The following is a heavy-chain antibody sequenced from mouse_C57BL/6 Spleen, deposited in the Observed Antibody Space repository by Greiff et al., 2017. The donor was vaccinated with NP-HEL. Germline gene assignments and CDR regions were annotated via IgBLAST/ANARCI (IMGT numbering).Heavy chain of an antibody. CDR1: GFSFNTYA. CDR2: IRSKSNNYAT. CDR3: VRQKAVDAMDD. J-gene: IGHJ4*01. V-gene: IGHV10-1*01. Sequence: EVKLVESGGGLVQPKGSLKLSCAASGFSFNTYAMNWVRQAPGKGLEWVARIRSKSNNYATYYADSVKDRFTISRDDSESMLYLQMNNLKTEDTAMYYCVRQKAVDAMDDWGQGTSVTVSS.